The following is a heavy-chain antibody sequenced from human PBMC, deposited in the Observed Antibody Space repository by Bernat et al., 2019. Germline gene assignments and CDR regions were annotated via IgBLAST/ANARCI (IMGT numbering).Heavy chain of an antibody. CDR1: GFTFSNAW. V-gene: IGHV3-15*01. CDR2: IKSKTDGGTP. J-gene: IGHJ4*02. CDR3: TTFTWAQSDY. Sequence: EVQLVESGGGLVKPGGSLRISCAGSGFTFSNAWMSWVRQAPGKGLEWVGRIKSKTDGGTPDYAAPVKGRFTISSDDSKNTLYLQMNSLKIEDTAVYYCTTFTWAQSDYWGQGTQVTVSS. D-gene: IGHD3-16*01.